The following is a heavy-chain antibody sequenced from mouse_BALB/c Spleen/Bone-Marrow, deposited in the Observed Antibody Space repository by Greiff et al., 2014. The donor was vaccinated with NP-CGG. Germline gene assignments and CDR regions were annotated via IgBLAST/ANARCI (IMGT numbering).Heavy chain of an antibody. CDR3: ARGYGSIYGFAY. J-gene: IGHJ3*01. V-gene: IGHV5-17*02. D-gene: IGHD1-1*01. CDR2: ISSGSSTI. CDR1: GFTFSSFG. Sequence: EVKLMESGGGLVQPGGSRKLSCAASGFTFSSFGMHWVRQAPEKGLEWVAYISSGSSTIYYADTVKGRFTISRDNPKNTLFLQMTSLRSEDTAMYYCARGYGSIYGFAYWGQGTLVTVSA.